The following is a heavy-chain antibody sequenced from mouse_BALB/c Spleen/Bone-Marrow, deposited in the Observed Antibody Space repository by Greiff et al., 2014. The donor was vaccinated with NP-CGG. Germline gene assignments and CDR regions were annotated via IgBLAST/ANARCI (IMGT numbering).Heavy chain of an antibody. V-gene: IGHV4-2*02. CDR2: INPGSSTI. D-gene: IGHD2-1*01. CDR1: GFDFSRYW. J-gene: IGHJ4*01. Sequence: VQLQQSGGGLVQPGGSLNLSCAASGFDFSRYWMSWARQAPGRGQEWIGEINPGSSTINYTPSLKDKFIISRDNAKNTLYLQMSKVRSEDTALYYCARLNGNYDAMDYWGQGTSVTVSS. CDR3: ARLNGNYDAMDY.